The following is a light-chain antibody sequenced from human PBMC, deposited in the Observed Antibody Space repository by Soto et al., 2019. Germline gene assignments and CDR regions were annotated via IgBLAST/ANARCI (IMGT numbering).Light chain of an antibody. Sequence: QSALTQPTSVSGSPGQSITISCTGVSSDIGGYNHVSWYQQHPGKVPRLIIYDVDNRPLGVSNRFSGSQSGNMASLTISGPQAEDEADYYCCAYTARTTLSWVFGGGTKLTVL. J-gene: IGLJ3*02. V-gene: IGLV2-14*03. CDR2: DVD. CDR3: CAYTARTTLSWV. CDR1: SSDIGGYNH.